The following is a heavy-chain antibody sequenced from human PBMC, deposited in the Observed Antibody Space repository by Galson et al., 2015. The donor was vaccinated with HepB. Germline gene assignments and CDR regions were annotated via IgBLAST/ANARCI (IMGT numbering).Heavy chain of an antibody. J-gene: IGHJ3*02. CDR2: IIPILGIA. Sequence: SVKVSCKASGGTFSSYTISWVRQAPGQGLEWMGRIIPILGIANYAQKFQGRVTITADKSTSTAYMELSSLRSEDTAVYYCATQGVEDIVVVPAAEESDAFDIWGQGTMVTVSS. V-gene: IGHV1-69*02. CDR3: ATQGVEDIVVVPAAEESDAFDI. CDR1: GGTFSSYT. D-gene: IGHD2-2*01.